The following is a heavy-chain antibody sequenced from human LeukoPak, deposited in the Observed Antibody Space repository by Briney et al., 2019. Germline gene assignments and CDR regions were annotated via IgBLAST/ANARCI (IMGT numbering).Heavy chain of an antibody. V-gene: IGHV1-2*02. CDR2: INPNSGGT. J-gene: IGHJ4*02. CDR1: GYTFTGYY. CDR3: ARERSHSSGWSFDY. D-gene: IGHD6-19*01. Sequence: GASVNVSCKASGYTFTGYYMHWVRQAPGQGLEWMGWINPNSGGTNYAQKFQGRVTMTRDTSISTAYMELSRLRSDDTAVYYCARERSHSSGWSFDYWGQGTLVTVSS.